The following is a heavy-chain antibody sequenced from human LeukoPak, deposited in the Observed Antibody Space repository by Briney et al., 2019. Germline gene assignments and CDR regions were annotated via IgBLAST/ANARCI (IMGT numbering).Heavy chain of an antibody. CDR2: INPNSGGT. CDR1: GYTFTGYY. Sequence: GASVKVSCKASGYTFTGYYMHWVRQAPGRGLEWMGWINPNSGGTNYAQKFQGRVTMTRDTSISTAYMELSRPRSDDTAVYYCARGSDDFWSGYSPSYWGQGTLVTVSS. CDR3: ARGSDDFWSGYSPSY. J-gene: IGHJ4*02. V-gene: IGHV1-2*02. D-gene: IGHD3-3*01.